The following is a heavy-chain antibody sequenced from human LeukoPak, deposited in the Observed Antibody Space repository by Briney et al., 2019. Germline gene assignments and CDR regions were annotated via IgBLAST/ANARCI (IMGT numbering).Heavy chain of an antibody. CDR3: ARGHYDILTNNWFDP. CDR1: GGSISSYY. Sequence: SETLSLTCTVSGGSISSYYWSWIRQPPGKGLEWIGYIYYSGSTNHNPSLKSRVTISVDTSKNQFSLKLSSVTAADTAVYYCARGHYDILTNNWFDPWGQGTLVTVSS. V-gene: IGHV4-59*01. CDR2: IYYSGST. J-gene: IGHJ5*02. D-gene: IGHD3-9*01.